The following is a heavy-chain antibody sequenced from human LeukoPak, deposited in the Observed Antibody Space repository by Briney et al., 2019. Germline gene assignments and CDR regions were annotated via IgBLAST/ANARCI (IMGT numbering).Heavy chain of an antibody. CDR1: GGSISSSSYY. Sequence: SETLSLTCTVSGGSISSSSYYWGWIRQPPGKGLEWIGSIYHSGSTYYNPSLKSRVTISVDTSKNQFSLKLSSVTAADTAVYYCAREARVRGTRQLVWWFDPWGQGTLVTVSS. V-gene: IGHV4-39*07. CDR3: AREARVRGTRQLVWWFDP. D-gene: IGHD6-13*01. J-gene: IGHJ5*02. CDR2: IYHSGST.